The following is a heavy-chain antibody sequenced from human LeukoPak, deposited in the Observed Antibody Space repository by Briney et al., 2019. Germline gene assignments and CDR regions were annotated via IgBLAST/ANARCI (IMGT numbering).Heavy chain of an antibody. D-gene: IGHD3-10*01. V-gene: IGHV3-21*01. Sequence: GGSLRLSCAPSGFTINIYAMNWVRQAPGKGLEWVSSISSSSSYIYYADSVKGRFTISRDNAKNSLYLQMNSLRAEDTAVYYCARGKETYYYGSGSYYPTTTPDYWGQGTLVTVSS. CDR2: ISSSSSYI. CDR3: ARGKETYYYGSGSYYPTTTPDY. CDR1: GFTINIYA. J-gene: IGHJ4*02.